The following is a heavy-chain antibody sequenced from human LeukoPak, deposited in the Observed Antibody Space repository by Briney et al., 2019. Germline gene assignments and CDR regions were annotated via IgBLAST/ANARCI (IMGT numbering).Heavy chain of an antibody. J-gene: IGHJ4*02. CDR1: GFTFSSYS. CDR3: ARGRNIVATILTG. Sequence: GGSLRLSCAASGFTFSSYSMNWVRQAPGKGLEWVSSISSSSSYIYYADSVKGRSTIPRDNAKNSLYLQMNSLRAEDTAVYYCARGRNIVATILTGWGQGTLVTVSS. V-gene: IGHV3-21*01. D-gene: IGHD5-12*01. CDR2: ISSSSSYI.